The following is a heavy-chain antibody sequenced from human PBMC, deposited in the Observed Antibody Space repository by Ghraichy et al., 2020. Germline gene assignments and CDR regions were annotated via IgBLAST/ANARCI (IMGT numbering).Heavy chain of an antibody. V-gene: IGHV1-24*01. CDR1: GYTLTELS. J-gene: IGHJ3*02. CDR2: FDPEDGET. CDR3: ATTIVVVVGDAFDI. D-gene: IGHD2-15*01. Sequence: ASVKVSCKVSGYTLTELSMHWVRQAPGKGLEWMGGFDPEDGETIYAQKFQGRVTMTEDTSIDTAYMELSSLRSEDTAVYYCATTIVVVVGDAFDIWGQGTMVTVSS.